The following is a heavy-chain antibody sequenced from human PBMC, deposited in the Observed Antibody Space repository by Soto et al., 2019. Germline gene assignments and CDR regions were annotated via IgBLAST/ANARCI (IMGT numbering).Heavy chain of an antibody. V-gene: IGHV3-21*01. J-gene: IGHJ3*01. CDR2: INSGNSNI. CDR3: ARGYCGGGACSSPDAFDL. Sequence: EVQLVESGGGLVKPGESLRLSCAASGFTSTTYIMNWVRQAPGGGLEWVSSINSGNSNIYYVDSVKGRFTISRDNAKNSLFLQMNSLRADDTAVYYCARGYCGGGACSSPDAFDLWGQGTTVTVSS. CDR1: GFTSTTYI. D-gene: IGHD2-15*01.